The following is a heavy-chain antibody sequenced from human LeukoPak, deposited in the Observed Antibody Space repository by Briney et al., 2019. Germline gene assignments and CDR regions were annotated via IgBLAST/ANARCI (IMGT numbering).Heavy chain of an antibody. CDR1: GGSISSYY. D-gene: IGHD6-13*01. V-gene: IGHV4-4*07. CDR2: IYSTGST. CDR3: ARQIASAGTAGFDF. Sequence: SETLPLTCTVSGGSISSYYWSWIRQPAGKGLEWIGRIYSTGSTNYNPSLKSRVTMSVDTSKNQFSLRLRSVTAADTAVYYCARQIASAGTAGFDFWGQGALVTVSS. J-gene: IGHJ4*02.